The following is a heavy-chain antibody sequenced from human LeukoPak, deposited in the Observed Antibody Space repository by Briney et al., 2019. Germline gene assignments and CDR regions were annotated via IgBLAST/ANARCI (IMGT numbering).Heavy chain of an antibody. D-gene: IGHD2-21*02. CDR1: RGSISSFINY. CDR2: IYTIGST. V-gene: IGHV4-61*02. Sequence: PSGTLSLTPTVSRGSISSFINYWNWIRQPAGKGLGWIGRIYTIGSTNYNHCLKSRITISVDTSKNQFSLRLSPVTAADTAVYYCARTYCGGDCRGYYYSYYMDVWGKGTTVTISS. CDR3: ARTYCGGDCRGYYYSYYMDV. J-gene: IGHJ6*03.